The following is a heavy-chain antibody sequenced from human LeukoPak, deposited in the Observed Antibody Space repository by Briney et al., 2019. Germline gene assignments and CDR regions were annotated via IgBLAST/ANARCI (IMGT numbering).Heavy chain of an antibody. J-gene: IGHJ4*02. CDR2: ISYDGSNK. CDR1: GFTFSSYA. CDR3: ARGDNSLFDY. D-gene: IGHD1-14*01. V-gene: IGHV3-30-3*01. Sequence: GGSLRLSCAVSGFTFSSYAMHWVRQAPGKGLEWVAVISYDGSNKYYADSVKGRFTISRDNSKNTLYLQMNSLRAEDTAVYYCARGDNSLFDYWGQGTLVTVSS.